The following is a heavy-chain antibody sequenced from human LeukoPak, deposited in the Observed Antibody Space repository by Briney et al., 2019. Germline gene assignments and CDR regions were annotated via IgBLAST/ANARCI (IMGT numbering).Heavy chain of an antibody. CDR3: ARAGEVDTAMVKSLRQNWFDP. Sequence: PGRSLRLSCAASGFTFTNYAMHWVRQAPGKGLEWVAIISYDRSNKYYTDSVTGRFTISRDNSKNTLYLQMNSLRIEDTAVYYCARAGEVDTAMVKSLRQNWFDPWGQGTLVTVSS. D-gene: IGHD5-18*01. J-gene: IGHJ5*02. V-gene: IGHV3-30-3*01. CDR2: ISYDRSNK. CDR1: GFTFTNYA.